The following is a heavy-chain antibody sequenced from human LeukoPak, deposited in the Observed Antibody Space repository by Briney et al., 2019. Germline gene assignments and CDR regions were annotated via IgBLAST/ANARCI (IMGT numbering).Heavy chain of an antibody. J-gene: IGHJ6*03. CDR2: ITSSSSYT. Sequence: GGSLRLSCAASGFTFDDYGMSWVRQAPGTGLEWVSSITSSSSYTFYADSVKGRFTISRDNAKNTLYLQMNSLRAEDTAVYYCAKVGDYVWGSYRLYYYYYMDVWGKGTTVTISS. D-gene: IGHD3-16*02. V-gene: IGHV3-21*04. CDR1: GFTFDDYG. CDR3: AKVGDYVWGSYRLYYYYYMDV.